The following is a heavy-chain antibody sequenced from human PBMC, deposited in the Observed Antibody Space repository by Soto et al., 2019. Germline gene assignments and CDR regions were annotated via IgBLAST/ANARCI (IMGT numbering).Heavy chain of an antibody. D-gene: IGHD3-22*01. V-gene: IGHV4-38-2*02. J-gene: IGHJ5*02. CDR3: ARDSSGYYWLDP. Sequence: PSETLSLTCAVSGFSISSGYFWGWIRQPPGKGPEWLGSIYHSGTTYYNPSVKGRVTISVDTSKNQFSLKMSSVTAADTAVYYCARDSSGYYWLDPWGQGAMVTVYS. CDR2: IYHSGTT. CDR1: GFSISSGYF.